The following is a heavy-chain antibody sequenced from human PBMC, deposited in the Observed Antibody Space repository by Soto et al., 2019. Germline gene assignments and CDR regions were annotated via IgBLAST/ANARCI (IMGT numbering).Heavy chain of an antibody. J-gene: IGHJ1*01. CDR2: ISYDGSNK. D-gene: IGHD2-2*01. CDR1: GFTFSSYA. Sequence: QVQLVESGGGVVQPGRSLRLSCAASGFTFSSYAMHWVRQAPGKGLEWVAVISYDGSNKYYADSVKGRFTISRDNSKNPLYLQMNSLRAEDTAVYYCARVPARTSTSGAEYFQHWGQGTLVTVSS. CDR3: ARVPARTSTSGAEYFQH. V-gene: IGHV3-30-3*01.